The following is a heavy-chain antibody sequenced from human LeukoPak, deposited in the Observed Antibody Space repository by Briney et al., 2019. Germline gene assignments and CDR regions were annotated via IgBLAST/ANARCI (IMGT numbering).Heavy chain of an antibody. CDR2: ISSSSSYI. D-gene: IGHD3-22*01. V-gene: IGHV3-21*01. CDR1: GFTFSSYS. J-gene: IGHJ3*02. CDR3: ASCDSSGYYLDASDI. Sequence: NPGGSLRHPCAASGFTFSSYSMNWVRQAPGKGLEWVSSISSSSSYIYYADSVKGRFTISRDNAKNSLYLQMNSLRAEDTAVYYCASCDSSGYYLDASDIWGQGTMVTVSS.